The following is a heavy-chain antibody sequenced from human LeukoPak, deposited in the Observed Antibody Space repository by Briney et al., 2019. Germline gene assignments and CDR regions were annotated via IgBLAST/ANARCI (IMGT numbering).Heavy chain of an antibody. Sequence: GGSLRLSCAASGFTFSSYSMNWVRQAPGKGLEWVSYISSSSSTIYYADSVKGRFTISRDNSKNTLYLQMNSLRAEDTAVYYCAKVQYDILTGHFDYWGQGTLVTVSS. CDR2: ISSSSSTI. V-gene: IGHV3-48*01. D-gene: IGHD3-9*01. CDR3: AKVQYDILTGHFDY. CDR1: GFTFSSYS. J-gene: IGHJ4*02.